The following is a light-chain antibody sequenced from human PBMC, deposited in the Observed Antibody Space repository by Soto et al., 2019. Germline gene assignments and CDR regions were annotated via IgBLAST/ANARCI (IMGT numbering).Light chain of an antibody. CDR2: LFS. J-gene: IGKJ5*01. CDR3: MQASQAIT. Sequence: DIVMTQSPLSLSVTPGEPASISCRSSQSLLYSNGNTYLEWYLQKPGQSPQLLIYLFSNRDSGVPDRFSGSGSGTDFTLKISRVEAEYVGVYYCMQASQAITCGQGTRLEIK. V-gene: IGKV2-28*01. CDR1: QSLLYSNGNTY.